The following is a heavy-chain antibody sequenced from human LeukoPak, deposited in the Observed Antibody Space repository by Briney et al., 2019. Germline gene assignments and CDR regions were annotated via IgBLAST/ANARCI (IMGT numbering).Heavy chain of an antibody. J-gene: IGHJ6*03. CDR2: VYPGDSDT. CDR1: GYTFTTYR. D-gene: IGHD6-19*01. V-gene: IGHV5-51*01. CDR3: ARHMRASSAWGDYYYYYMDV. Sequence: KLGESLKISCKGYGYTFTTYRIGWVRQLPGKGLEWMGVVYPGDSDTRYNPSFQGQVTISADKAIKTAYLQWTSLEASDTAMYYCARHMRASSAWGDYYYYYMDVWGKGTTVTVSS.